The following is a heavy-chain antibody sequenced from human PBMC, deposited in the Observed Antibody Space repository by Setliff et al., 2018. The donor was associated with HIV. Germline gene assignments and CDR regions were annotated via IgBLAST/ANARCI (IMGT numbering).Heavy chain of an antibody. CDR2: IFTSGST. J-gene: IGHJ3*02. D-gene: IGHD3-10*01. V-gene: IGHV4-4*07. CDR1: GGSINSYY. Sequence: SETLSLTCTVSGGSINSYYWSWIRQPAGKGLDWVGHIFTSGSTNYNPSLKSRVTISVDTSKNQFSLKLSSVTAADTAVYYCARVRRGFGDLVRAFDIWGQGTMVTVSS. CDR3: ARVRRGFGDLVRAFDI.